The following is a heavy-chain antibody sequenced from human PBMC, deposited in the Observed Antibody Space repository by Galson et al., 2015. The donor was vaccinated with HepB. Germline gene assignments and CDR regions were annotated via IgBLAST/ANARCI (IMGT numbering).Heavy chain of an antibody. J-gene: IGHJ6*02. CDR1: GGSISSSF. V-gene: IGHV4-59*01. CDR3: ASQTYYYSGMDV. CDR2: IYYSGST. Sequence: ETLSLTCTVSGGSISSSFWSWIRQPPGKGLEWIGYIYYSGSTSYNPSLKSRVTISVETSKNQFPLNLSSVTAADTAVYYCASQTYYYSGMDVWGPGTTVTVSS.